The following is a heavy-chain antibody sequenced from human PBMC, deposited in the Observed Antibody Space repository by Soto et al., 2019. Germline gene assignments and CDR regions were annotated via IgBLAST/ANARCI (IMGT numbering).Heavy chain of an antibody. D-gene: IGHD3-9*01. CDR2: ISRSGSYT. Sequence: QVQLVESGGGLVKPGGSLRLSCAASGFIFSDYYMSWIRQAPGKGLEWVSYISRSGSYTNYADSVKGRFTISRDNAKNSLYLQMSSPRAEDSAVYYCTRGGDYDTLTGYYNWYFDLWCRGTLVTVSS. CDR3: TRGGDYDTLTGYYNWYFDL. V-gene: IGHV3-11*05. CDR1: GFIFSDYY. J-gene: IGHJ2*01.